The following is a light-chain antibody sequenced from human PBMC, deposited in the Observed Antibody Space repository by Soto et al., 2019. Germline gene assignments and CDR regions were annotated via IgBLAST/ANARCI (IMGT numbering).Light chain of an antibody. CDR1: QSIGIW. Sequence: IQMTQSPSTLSASVGDRVAITCRASQSIGIWLAWYQQKPGKAPRFLIYTASTLESGVPSRFSGSGSGTELTLTISSLQPDDFATYYCQQYKDYSWTFGQGTNVEVK. V-gene: IGKV1-5*03. J-gene: IGKJ1*01. CDR2: TAS. CDR3: QQYKDYSWT.